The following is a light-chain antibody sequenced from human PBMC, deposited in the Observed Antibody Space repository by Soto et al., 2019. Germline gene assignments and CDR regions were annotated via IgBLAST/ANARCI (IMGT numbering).Light chain of an antibody. CDR3: QSYDSSLSGHVV. Sequence: QAVVTQPPSVSGAPGQRVTISCTGSSSNIGAGYDVHWYQQLPGTAPKLLIYGNSNRPSGVPDRFSGSKSGTSASLAITGLQAEDEADYYCQSYDSSLSGHVVFGGGIKLTVL. CDR1: SSNIGAGYD. J-gene: IGLJ2*01. CDR2: GNS. V-gene: IGLV1-40*01.